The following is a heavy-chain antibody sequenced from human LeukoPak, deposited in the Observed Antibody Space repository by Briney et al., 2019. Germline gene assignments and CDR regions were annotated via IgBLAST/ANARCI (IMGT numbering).Heavy chain of an antibody. CDR2: ISSSGTII. CDR1: GFTFSDYY. Sequence: GGSLRLSCAASGFTFSDYYMNWIRQAPGKGLEWVSYISSSGTIIYYADSVKGRFTISRDNAKNSVYLQMNSLRAEDTAVYYCARDEGNSYFNHWGQGTPVIVSS. V-gene: IGHV3-11*04. D-gene: IGHD1-1*01. CDR3: ARDEGNSYFNH. J-gene: IGHJ1*01.